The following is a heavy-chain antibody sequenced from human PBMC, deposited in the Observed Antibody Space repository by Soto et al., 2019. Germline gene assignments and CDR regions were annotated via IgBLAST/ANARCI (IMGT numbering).Heavy chain of an antibody. J-gene: IGHJ6*02. CDR2: IYYSGST. CDR1: GGSISSGDYY. D-gene: IGHD3-10*01. Sequence: SETLSLTCTVSGGSISSGDYYWSWIRQPPGKGLEWIGYIYYSGSTYYNPSLKSRVTISVDTSKNQFSLKLSSVTAADTAVYYCARDVVRGVPFYYGMDVWGQGTTVTVSS. CDR3: ARDVVRGVPFYYGMDV. V-gene: IGHV4-30-4*01.